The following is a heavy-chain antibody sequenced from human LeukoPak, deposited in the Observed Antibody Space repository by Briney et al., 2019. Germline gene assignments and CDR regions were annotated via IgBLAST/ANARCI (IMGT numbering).Heavy chain of an antibody. Sequence: ASVKVSCKASGYTLTDYYMHWVRQAPGQGLEWMGRINPNSGGTNYAQKFQGRVTMTRDTSISTVYMELSRLRSDDTAVYYCARVGYYESSGYYEYWGQGTLVTVPS. V-gene: IGHV1-2*06. CDR2: INPNSGGT. CDR3: ARVGYYESSGYYEY. CDR1: GYTLTDYY. D-gene: IGHD3-22*01. J-gene: IGHJ4*02.